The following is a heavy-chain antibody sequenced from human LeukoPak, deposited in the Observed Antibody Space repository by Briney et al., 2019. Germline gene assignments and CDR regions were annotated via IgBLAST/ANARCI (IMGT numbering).Heavy chain of an antibody. Sequence: GGSLRLSCAASGFTFSSYEMNWVRQAPGKGLEWVSYISSSGSTIYYADSVKGRFTISRDNAKNSLYLQMNSLRAEDTAVYYCARIGEDGMDVWSKGTTVTVSS. CDR1: GFTFSSYE. CDR2: ISSSGSTI. V-gene: IGHV3-48*03. J-gene: IGHJ6*04. CDR3: ARIGEDGMDV.